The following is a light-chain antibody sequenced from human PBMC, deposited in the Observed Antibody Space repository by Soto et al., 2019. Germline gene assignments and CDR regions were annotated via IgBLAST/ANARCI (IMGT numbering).Light chain of an antibody. CDR2: GAS. CDR1: QSVSSNY. Sequence: EIVLTQSPGTLSLSPGERATLSCRASQSVSSNYLTWYQQKPGQAPRLLIYGASSRATGIPDRFSGSGSGTDFTLTISRLEPEDFAVYYCQQYSTSAFTFGPGTKVDIK. J-gene: IGKJ3*01. V-gene: IGKV3-20*01. CDR3: QQYSTSAFT.